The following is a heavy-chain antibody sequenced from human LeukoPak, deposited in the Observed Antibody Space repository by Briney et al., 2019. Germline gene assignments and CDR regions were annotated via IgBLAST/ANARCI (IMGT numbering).Heavy chain of an antibody. CDR2: VYYSGST. V-gene: IGHV4-59*02. Sequence: SETLSLTCSVSGDSVSGVYWSGIRQPPGKGLEWIGYVYYSGSTNYNPSLKSRVTISVDTSKNQFSLKLSSVTAADTAVYYCARGALYYDILTGYYPRGYFDLWGRGTLVTVSS. J-gene: IGHJ2*01. CDR3: ARGALYYDILTGYYPRGYFDL. D-gene: IGHD3-9*01. CDR1: GDSVSGVY.